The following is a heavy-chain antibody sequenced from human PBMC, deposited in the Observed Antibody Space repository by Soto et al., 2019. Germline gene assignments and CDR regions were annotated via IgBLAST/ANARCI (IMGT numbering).Heavy chain of an antibody. V-gene: IGHV1-2*04. J-gene: IGHJ5*02. Sequence: GASVKVSCKASGYTFTGYYMHWVRQAPGQGLEWMGWINPNSGGTNYAQKFQGWVTMTRDTSISTAYMKLSSLRSEDTAVFYFETAGGYYGSGSPRNWFAPWGQGTLFTVSS. D-gene: IGHD3-10*01. CDR2: INPNSGGT. CDR3: ETAGGYYGSGSPRNWFAP. CDR1: GYTFTGYY.